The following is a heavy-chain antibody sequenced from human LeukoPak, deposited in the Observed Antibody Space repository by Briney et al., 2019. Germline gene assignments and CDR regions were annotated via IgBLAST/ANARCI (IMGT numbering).Heavy chain of an antibody. CDR3: ARDPLPWFGELSSYFDY. D-gene: IGHD3-10*01. CDR2: IKQDGSEK. Sequence: GGSLRLSCAASGFTFSSYWMSWVRQAPGKGPEWVANIKQDGSEKYYVDSVKGRFTISRDNAKNSLYLQMNSLRAEDTAVYYCARDPLPWFGELSSYFDYWGQGTLVTVSS. J-gene: IGHJ4*02. CDR1: GFTFSSYW. V-gene: IGHV3-7*01.